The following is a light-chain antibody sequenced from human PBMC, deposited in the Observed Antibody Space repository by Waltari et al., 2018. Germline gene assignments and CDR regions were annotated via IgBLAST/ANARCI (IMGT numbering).Light chain of an antibody. CDR3: CSYAGSNTYV. V-gene: IGLV2-23*01. J-gene: IGLJ1*01. Sequence: QSALTQPASVSGSPGQSITISCPGTSRDVGGYNLVSRYQQHPDKAPKLMIYEGSKRPSGVSSRFSGSKSGSTASLTISGLQAEDEADYYCCSYAGSNTYVFGTGTKVTVL. CDR1: SRDVGGYNL. CDR2: EGS.